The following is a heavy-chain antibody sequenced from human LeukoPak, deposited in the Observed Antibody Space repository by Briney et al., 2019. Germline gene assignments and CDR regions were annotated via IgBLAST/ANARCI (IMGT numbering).Heavy chain of an antibody. J-gene: IGHJ4*02. V-gene: IGHV3-64D*06. CDR2: TNSNGGST. CDR1: GFTVSSNY. Sequence: PGGSLRLSCAASGFTVSSNYMSWVRQAPGKGLEYVSGTNSNGGSTYYADSVKGRFTISRDNSKNTLYLQMSSLRPEDTAVYYCVNQISGWIYWGQGTLVTVSS. D-gene: IGHD6-19*01. CDR3: VNQISGWIY.